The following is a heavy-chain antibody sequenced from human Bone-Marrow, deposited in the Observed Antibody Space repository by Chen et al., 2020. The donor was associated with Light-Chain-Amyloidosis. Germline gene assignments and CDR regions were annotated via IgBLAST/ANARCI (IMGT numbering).Heavy chain of an antibody. CDR2: ISWNSGSI. J-gene: IGHJ5*02. CDR3: AKDKAAAGTGNWFDP. V-gene: IGHV3-9*01. D-gene: IGHD6-13*01. CDR1: GFTFDDYA. Sequence: EVQLVESGGGLVQPGRSLRLSCAASGFTFDDYAMHWVRQAPGKGLEWVSGISWNSGSIGYADSVKGRFTISRDNAKNSLYLQMNSLRAEDTALYYCAKDKAAAGTGNWFDPWGQGTLVTVSS.